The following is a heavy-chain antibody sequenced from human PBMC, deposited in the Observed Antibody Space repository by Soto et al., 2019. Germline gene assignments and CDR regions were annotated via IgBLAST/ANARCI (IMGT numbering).Heavy chain of an antibody. CDR2: IKSDGTYT. V-gene: IGHV3-74*01. CDR1: GFTFSTYW. Sequence: EVQLVESGGGLVQPGGSLRISCAASGFTFSTYWIHWVRQAPGKGLVWVSRIKSDGTYTTYADYVKGRFTISRDNAKNTLYLQMNSLRAEDTALYYCATGGSGYVVYWGQGTLVTVSS. J-gene: IGHJ4*02. CDR3: ATGGSGYVVY. D-gene: IGHD6-19*01.